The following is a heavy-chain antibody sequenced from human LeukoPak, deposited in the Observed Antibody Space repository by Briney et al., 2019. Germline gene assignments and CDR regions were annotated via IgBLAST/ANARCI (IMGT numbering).Heavy chain of an antibody. D-gene: IGHD3-22*01. CDR3: TRPKGSYYYDSSGYEDYYYYMDV. J-gene: IGHJ6*03. CDR2: IRSKANSYAT. V-gene: IGHV3-73*01. Sequence: PGGSLRLSCAASGFTFSGSAMHWVRQASGKGLEWVGRIRSKANSYATAYAASVKGRFTISRDDSKNTAYLQMNSLKTEDTAVYYCTRPKGSYYYDSSGYEDYYYYMDVWGKGTTVTVSS. CDR1: GFTFSGSA.